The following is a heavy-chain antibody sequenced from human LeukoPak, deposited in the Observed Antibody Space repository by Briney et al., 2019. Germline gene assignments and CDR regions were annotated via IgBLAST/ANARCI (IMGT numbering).Heavy chain of an antibody. J-gene: IGHJ4*02. CDR1: GFTFSRYS. CDR3: ASDQVTSGWSPLDY. D-gene: IGHD6-19*01. Sequence: GGSLRLSCAASGFTFSRYSMNWVRQAPGKGLEWVSSISSSSSHIYYADSVKGRFTISRDNAKNSLYLQMNSLRIEDTTVYYCASDQVTSGWSPLDYWGQGTLLTVSS. V-gene: IGHV3-21*01. CDR2: ISSSSSHI.